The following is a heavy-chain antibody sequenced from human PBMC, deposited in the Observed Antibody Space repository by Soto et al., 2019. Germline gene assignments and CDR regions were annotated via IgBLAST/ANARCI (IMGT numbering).Heavy chain of an antibody. D-gene: IGHD1-1*01. CDR2: IYWDDDK. J-gene: IGHJ4*02. CDR1: GFSLSTSGVG. V-gene: IGHV2-5*02. CDR3: AHTAGLQGNWNGGYFDF. Sequence: QITLEESGPPRVKPTQTLTLTCTFSGFSLSTSGVGVGWVRQPPGKALERLALIYWDDDKRYSPSPRGMLTITHITSSNQVPLTMPDRDPVDTATYYCAHTAGLQGNWNGGYFDFWGQGALVTVSS.